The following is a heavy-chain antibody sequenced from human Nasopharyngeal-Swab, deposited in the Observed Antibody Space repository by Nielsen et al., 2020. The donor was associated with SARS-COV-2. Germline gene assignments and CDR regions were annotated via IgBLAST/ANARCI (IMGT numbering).Heavy chain of an antibody. CDR2: IKQDGSEK. Sequence: ETLSLTCAASGFTFSSYWMSWVRQAPGKGLEWVANIKQDGSEKYYVDSVKGRFTISRDNAKNSLYLQMNSLRAEDTAVYYCARDSAAAGTVFDYWGQGTLVTVSS. CDR1: GFTFSSYW. V-gene: IGHV3-7*01. D-gene: IGHD6-13*01. J-gene: IGHJ4*02. CDR3: ARDSAAAGTVFDY.